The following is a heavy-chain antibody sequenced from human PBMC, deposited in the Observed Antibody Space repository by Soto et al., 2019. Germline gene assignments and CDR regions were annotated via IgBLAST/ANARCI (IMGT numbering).Heavy chain of an antibody. Sequence: SVKVSCKASGGTFSSYAISWVRQAPGQGLEWMGGIIPIFGTANYAQKFQGRVTITADESTSTAYMELSSLRSEDTAVYYCARAYDSSGYYSRYSYFDYWGQGTLVTVSS. V-gene: IGHV1-69*13. CDR2: IIPIFGTA. CDR3: ARAYDSSGYYSRYSYFDY. D-gene: IGHD3-22*01. J-gene: IGHJ4*02. CDR1: GGTFSSYA.